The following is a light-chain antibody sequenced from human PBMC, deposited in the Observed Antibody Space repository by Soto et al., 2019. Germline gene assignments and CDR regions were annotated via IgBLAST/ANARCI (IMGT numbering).Light chain of an antibody. V-gene: IGKV1-5*01. J-gene: IGKJ1*01. CDR1: QSISSW. CDR3: QQDNSYSGT. Sequence: DIQMTQSPSTLSASVGDRVTITCRASQSISSWLAWYQQKPGKAPKLLIYDASSLESGAPSRFSGSGSGTEFTLTISSLQPDDFATYYCQQDNSYSGTFGQGTKVEIK. CDR2: DAS.